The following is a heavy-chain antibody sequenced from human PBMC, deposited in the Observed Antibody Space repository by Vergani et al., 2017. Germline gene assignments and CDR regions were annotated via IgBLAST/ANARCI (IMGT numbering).Heavy chain of an antibody. CDR3: AKANPRNSGYDYLDYYHAMDV. Sequence: DVDLVESGGDLVQPGGSLRLSCAASGFTFNHYAMNWVRQAPGKGLEWVSGISGSGGSTYYAGSVKGRFTISRDSSKNTLYLQMNSLSAGDTAVYYCAKANPRNSGYDYLDYYHAMDVWGQGTTVTVSS. CDR2: ISGSGGST. J-gene: IGHJ6*02. V-gene: IGHV3-23*04. D-gene: IGHD5-12*01. CDR1: GFTFNHYA.